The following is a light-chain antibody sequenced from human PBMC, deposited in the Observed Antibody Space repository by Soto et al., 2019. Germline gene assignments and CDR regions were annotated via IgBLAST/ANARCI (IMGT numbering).Light chain of an antibody. Sequence: QSALTQPPSASGAPGQSGTISCTGTSSDVGVYNYVSWYQQHPGKAPSLMIYEASKRPSGALAPFSGSKSGNTASLTVSGLQAEDEAVYYCSSYAGSKTFYVFGHGTKVTAL. CDR2: EAS. J-gene: IGLJ1*01. CDR3: SSYAGSKTFYV. V-gene: IGLV2-8*01. CDR1: SSDVGVYNY.